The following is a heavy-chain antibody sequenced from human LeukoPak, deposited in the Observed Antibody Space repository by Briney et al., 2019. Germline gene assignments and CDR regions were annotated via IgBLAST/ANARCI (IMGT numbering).Heavy chain of an antibody. V-gene: IGHV1-18*01. CDR2: ISAYNGNT. Sequence: ASVKVSCKASGYTFTSYGISWVRQAPGQGLEWMGWISAYNGNTNYAQKLQGRVTMTTDTSTSTAYMELRSLRSDDTAVYYCARVGVVVVPAAILNWFDPWGQGTLVTVSS. CDR3: ARVGVVVVPAAILNWFDP. CDR1: GYTFTSYG. D-gene: IGHD2-2*02. J-gene: IGHJ5*02.